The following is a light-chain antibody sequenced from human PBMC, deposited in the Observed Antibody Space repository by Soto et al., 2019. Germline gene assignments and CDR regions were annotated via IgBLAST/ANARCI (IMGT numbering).Light chain of an antibody. Sequence: QSVLTQPPSASGTPGQRVTISCSGSSSNIGNNYVYWYQLLPGTAPKLLIYRNDQRPSGVSDRFSGSRSGTSASLAISGLRSEDEADYYCAAWDDSLSGRGVFGGGTKLTVL. CDR1: SSNIGNNY. CDR2: RND. J-gene: IGLJ2*01. V-gene: IGLV1-47*01. CDR3: AAWDDSLSGRGV.